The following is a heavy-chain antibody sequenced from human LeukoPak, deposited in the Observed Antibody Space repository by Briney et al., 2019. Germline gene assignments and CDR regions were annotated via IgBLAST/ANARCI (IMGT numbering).Heavy chain of an antibody. CDR1: GYTFTSYD. CDR3: AREYYCDSSGYYSAFDI. Sequence: PGASVKVSCXASGYTFTSYDINWVRQATGQGLEWMGWMNPNSGNTGYAQKFQGRVTMTRNTSISTAYMELSSLRSEDTAVYYCAREYYCDSSGYYSAFDIWGQGTMVTVSS. J-gene: IGHJ3*02. V-gene: IGHV1-8*01. CDR2: MNPNSGNT. D-gene: IGHD3-22*01.